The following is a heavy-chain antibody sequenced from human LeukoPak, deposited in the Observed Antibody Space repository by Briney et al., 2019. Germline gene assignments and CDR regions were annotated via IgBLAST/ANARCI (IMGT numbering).Heavy chain of an antibody. CDR3: ARHDSAPQGTVTTFLFDY. J-gene: IGHJ4*02. CDR1: GGSISSSSYY. CDR2: IYYSGST. V-gene: IGHV4-39*01. D-gene: IGHD4-17*01. Sequence: PSETLSLTCTVSGGSISSSSYYWGWIRQPPGKGLEWIVSIYYSGSTYYNPSLKSRVTISVDTSKNQFSLKLSSVTAADTAVYYCARHDSAPQGTVTTFLFDYWGQGTLVTVSS.